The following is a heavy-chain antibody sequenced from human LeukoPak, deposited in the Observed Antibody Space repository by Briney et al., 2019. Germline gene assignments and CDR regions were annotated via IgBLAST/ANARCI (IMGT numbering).Heavy chain of an antibody. CDR2: INHSGST. CDR3: ARGVDGRTHLRYYMDV. Sequence: SETLSLTCAVYGGSFSGYYWSWIRQPPGKGLEWIGEINHSGSTNYNPSLKSRVTISVDTSKNQFSLKLSSGTAADTAVYYCARGVDGRTHLRYYMDVWGKGTTVTVSS. V-gene: IGHV4-34*01. J-gene: IGHJ6*03. D-gene: IGHD6-19*01. CDR1: GGSFSGYY.